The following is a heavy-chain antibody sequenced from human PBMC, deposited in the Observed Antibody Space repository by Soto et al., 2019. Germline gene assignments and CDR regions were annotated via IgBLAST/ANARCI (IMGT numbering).Heavy chain of an antibody. J-gene: IGHJ4*02. CDR2: ISWDGGST. CDR1: GFTFDDYT. Sequence: GGSLRLSCAASGFTFDDYTMHWVRQAPGKGLEWVSLISWDGGSTYYADSVKGRFTISRDNSKNSLYLQMNSLRTEDTALYYCAKDKETYSGSYYFDYWGQGTLVTVSS. V-gene: IGHV3-43*01. CDR3: AKDKETYSGSYYFDY. D-gene: IGHD1-26*01.